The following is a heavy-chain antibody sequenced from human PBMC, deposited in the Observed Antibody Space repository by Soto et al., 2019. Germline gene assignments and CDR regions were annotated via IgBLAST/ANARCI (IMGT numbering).Heavy chain of an antibody. CDR3: ASGKIRGLDAFDI. CDR2: ISYDGSNK. CDR1: GFTFSSYA. D-gene: IGHD3-16*01. Sequence: GGSLRLSCAASGFTFSSYAMHWVRQAPGKGLEWVAVISYDGSNKYYADSVKGRFTISRDNSKNTLYLQMNSLRAEDTAVYYCASGKIRGLDAFDILGQGTMVTVSS. V-gene: IGHV3-30*04. J-gene: IGHJ3*02.